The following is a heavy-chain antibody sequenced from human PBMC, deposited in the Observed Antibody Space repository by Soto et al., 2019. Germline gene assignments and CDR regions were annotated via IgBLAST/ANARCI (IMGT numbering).Heavy chain of an antibody. J-gene: IGHJ4*02. CDR2: INHSGKS. CDR1: GGSFSGYY. V-gene: IGHV4-34*01. Sequence: PSETLSLTCAVYGGSFSGYYWSWIRQPPGKGLEWIGGINHSGKSNYSPSLRSRVTMSVDTSKNQFSLKLNSMTAADTAIYYCARVGGSGWNFDSWGQGILVTVSS. CDR3: ARVGGSGWNFDS. D-gene: IGHD6-19*01.